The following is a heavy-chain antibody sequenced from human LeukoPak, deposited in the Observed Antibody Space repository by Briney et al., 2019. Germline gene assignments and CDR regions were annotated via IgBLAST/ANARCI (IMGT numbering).Heavy chain of an antibody. CDR1: GYTLTSYY. J-gene: IGHJ4*02. V-gene: IGHV1-46*01. D-gene: IGHD6-13*01. CDR3: ARWGIAAADG. Sequence: ASVKVSCKASGYTLTSYYMHWVRQAPGQGLEWMGISNPSGGSTSYAQKFQGRVTMTRDTSTSTVYMELSSLRSEDTAVYYCARWGIAAADGWGQGTLVTVSS. CDR2: SNPSGGST.